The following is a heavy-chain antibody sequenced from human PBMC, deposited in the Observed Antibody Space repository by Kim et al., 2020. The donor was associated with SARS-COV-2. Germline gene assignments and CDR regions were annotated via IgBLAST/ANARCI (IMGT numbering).Heavy chain of an antibody. D-gene: IGHD6-13*01. CDR1: GFTFSSYS. J-gene: IGHJ4*02. Sequence: GGSLRLSCAASGFTFSSYSMNWVRQAPGKGLEWVSYISSSSSTIYYADSVKGRFTISRDNAKNSLYLQMNSLRDEDTAVYYCARGRLAAAGRVFDYWGQGTLVTVSS. CDR2: ISSSSSTI. CDR3: ARGRLAAAGRVFDY. V-gene: IGHV3-48*02.